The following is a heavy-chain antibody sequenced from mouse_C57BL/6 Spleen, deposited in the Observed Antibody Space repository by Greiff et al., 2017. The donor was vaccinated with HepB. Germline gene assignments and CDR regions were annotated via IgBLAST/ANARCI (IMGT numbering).Heavy chain of an antibody. J-gene: IGHJ1*03. CDR3: ARESNYRYFDV. Sequence: EVKLMESGGGLVKPGGSLKLSCAASGFTFSSYAMSWVRQTPEKRLEWVATISDGGSYTYYPDNVKGRFTISRDNAKNNRYLQMSHLKSEDTAMYYCARESNYRYFDVWGTGTTVTVSS. D-gene: IGHD2-5*01. CDR2: ISDGGSYT. CDR1: GFTFSSYA. V-gene: IGHV5-4*01.